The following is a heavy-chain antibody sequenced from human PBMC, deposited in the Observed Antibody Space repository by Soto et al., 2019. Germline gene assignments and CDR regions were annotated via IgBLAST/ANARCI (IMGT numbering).Heavy chain of an antibody. J-gene: IGHJ4*02. Sequence: PSETLSLTCTVAGGSISSSSHYWGWIRQPPGKELEWIASIYYGGSTFYNPSLKSRVTMSVDTPKNQFSLKLNSVTAADTAVYYCARLTGYCSGGSCYSGSHFDYWGQGILVTVSS. V-gene: IGHV4-39*01. CDR1: GGSISSSSHY. CDR2: IYYGGST. CDR3: ARLTGYCSGGSCYSGSHFDY. D-gene: IGHD2-15*01.